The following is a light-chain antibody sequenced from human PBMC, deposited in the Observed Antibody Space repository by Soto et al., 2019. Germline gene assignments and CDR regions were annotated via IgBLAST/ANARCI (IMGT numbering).Light chain of an antibody. CDR3: AAWDDSLNVYV. J-gene: IGLJ1*01. CDR2: GHN. Sequence: QSVLTQPPSASGTPGQRVTISCSGSNSNIGSNSVNWFQQLPGTAPKLLIYGHNQRPSGVPDRFSGSESGTSASLAISELQSEDEADYYCAAWDDSLNVYVFGTGSKVTVL. V-gene: IGLV1-44*01. CDR1: NSNIGSNS.